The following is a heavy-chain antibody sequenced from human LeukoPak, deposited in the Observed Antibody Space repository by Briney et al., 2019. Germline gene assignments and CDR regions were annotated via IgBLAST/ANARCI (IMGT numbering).Heavy chain of an antibody. D-gene: IGHD1-26*01. Sequence: SGPALVKPTQTLTLTCTFSGFSLSTSGMCVSWIRQPPGKALEGLARFDWDDEKCYSTSVKTMPTISKVMAKNQVVRTMNNTDSVDTATYYCARMIVGALDAFDIWGQGTMVTVSS. CDR1: GFSLSTSGMC. CDR2: FDWDDEK. CDR3: ARMIVGALDAFDI. V-gene: IGHV2-70*11. J-gene: IGHJ3*02.